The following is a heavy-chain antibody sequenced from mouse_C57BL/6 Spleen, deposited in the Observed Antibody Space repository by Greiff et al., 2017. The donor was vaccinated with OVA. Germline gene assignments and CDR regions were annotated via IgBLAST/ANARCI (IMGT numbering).Heavy chain of an antibody. D-gene: IGHD1-1*01. J-gene: IGHJ4*01. Sequence: QVQLKESGAELVRPGASVTLSCKASGYTFTDYEMHWVKQTPVHGLEWIGAIDPETGGTAYNQQFKGKAILTADKSSSTAYMELRSLTSEDAAVEYCLYGSSYNYYAMDYWGQGTSVTVSS. CDR2: IDPETGGT. V-gene: IGHV1-15*01. CDR3: LYGSSYNYYAMDY. CDR1: GYTFTDYE.